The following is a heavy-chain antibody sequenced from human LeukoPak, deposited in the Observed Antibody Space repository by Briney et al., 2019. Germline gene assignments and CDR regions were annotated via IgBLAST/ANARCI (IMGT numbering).Heavy chain of an antibody. CDR3: AAQCNDDFCYKRDYMDV. CDR2: INPNSGGT. CDR1: KNMFTGYF. Sequence: ASVKVSCKTSKNMFTGYFMHWVRRAPGQGLEWIGWINPNSGGTPFARRFQGRVTMTRDTSIGATYMELSRLTSDDTALYYCAAQCNDDFCYKRDYMDVWGKGTMVIVSS. V-gene: IGHV1-2*02. J-gene: IGHJ6*03. D-gene: IGHD2-2*02.